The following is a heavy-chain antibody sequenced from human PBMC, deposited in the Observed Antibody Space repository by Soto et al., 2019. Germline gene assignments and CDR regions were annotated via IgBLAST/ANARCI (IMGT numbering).Heavy chain of an antibody. V-gene: IGHV6-1*01. CDR3: ARAAVVVGPRGYYNWFDP. D-gene: IGHD1-26*01. CDR2: TYYRSKWYN. CDR1: GDSVSSNSAA. J-gene: IGHJ5*02. Sequence: QSQTLSLTCAISGDSVSSNSAAWNWIRQSPSRGLEWLGRTYYRSKWYNDYAVSVKSRITINPDTSKNQFSLQLNSVTPEDTAVYYCARAAVVVGPRGYYNWFDPWGQGTLVTVSS.